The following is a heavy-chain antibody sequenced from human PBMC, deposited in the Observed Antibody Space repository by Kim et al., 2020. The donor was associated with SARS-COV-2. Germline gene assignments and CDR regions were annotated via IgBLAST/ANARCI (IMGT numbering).Heavy chain of an antibody. CDR3: ARIAAAKDY. V-gene: IGHV3-74*01. Sequence: GGSLRRAWAASGFTFSSYWMHWVRQAPGKGLVWVSRINSEGRSTSYADSVKGGFTISRDNAKNTLYLQMNSLRAEDTAVYYCARIAAAKDYWGQGTLVTVSS. CDR1: GFTFSSYW. D-gene: IGHD6-13*01. CDR2: INSEGRST. J-gene: IGHJ4*02.